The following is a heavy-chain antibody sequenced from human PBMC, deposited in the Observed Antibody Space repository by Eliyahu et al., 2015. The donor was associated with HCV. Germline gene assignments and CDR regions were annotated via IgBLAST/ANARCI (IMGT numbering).Heavy chain of an antibody. V-gene: IGHV1-2*02. CDR1: GXTFTGYY. CDR3: ARTDTRGYYXFEN. D-gene: IGHD3-22*01. CDR2: VNLNSGGT. Sequence: QVQXEQSGAELXKPGASVKVXXXASGXTFTGYYMHWVRQAPGQRPEXMGWVNLNSGGTDYAQKFRGRVAMTRDTSITTAYMELTSLKSDDTAVYYCARTDTRGYYXFENWGQGTLVTVSS. J-gene: IGHJ4*02.